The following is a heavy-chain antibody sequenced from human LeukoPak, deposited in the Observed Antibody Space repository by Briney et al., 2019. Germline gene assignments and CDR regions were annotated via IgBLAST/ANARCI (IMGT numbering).Heavy chain of an antibody. CDR1: GGSISSYY. V-gene: IGHV4-59*01. D-gene: IGHD3-16*02. J-gene: IGHJ4*02. CDR3: ARSPLGWGSYRSFDY. CDR2: IYYSGST. Sequence: PSETLSLTCTVSGGSISSYYWSWIRQPPGKGLEWIGYIYYSGSTNYNPSLKSRVTISVDTSKNQFSLKLSSVTAADTAVYYCARSPLGWGSYRSFDYWGQGTLVTVSS.